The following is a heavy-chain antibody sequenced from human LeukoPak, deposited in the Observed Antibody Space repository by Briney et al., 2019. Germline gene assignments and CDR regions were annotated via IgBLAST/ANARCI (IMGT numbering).Heavy chain of an antibody. CDR1: GGSISSYY. Sequence: NPSETLSLTCTVSGGSISSYYWSWIRQPPGKGLEWIGEINHSGSTNYNPSLKSRVTISVDTSKNQFSLKLSSVTAADTAVYYCARRPYFNYVWGSYRTLPDYWGQGTLVTVSS. V-gene: IGHV4-34*01. D-gene: IGHD3-16*02. CDR2: INHSGST. J-gene: IGHJ4*02. CDR3: ARRPYFNYVWGSYRTLPDY.